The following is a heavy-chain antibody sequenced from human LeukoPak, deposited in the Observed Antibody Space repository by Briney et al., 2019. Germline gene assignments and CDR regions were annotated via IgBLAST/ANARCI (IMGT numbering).Heavy chain of an antibody. Sequence: GGSLRLSCAASGFTFSRYSMNWVRQAPGKGLEWVSYISSSSSTIYYADSVKGRFTISRDNAKNSLYLQMNSLRAEDTAVYYCARTLIVVVTDVGFDCWGQGTLVTVSS. J-gene: IGHJ4*02. CDR1: GFTFSRYS. V-gene: IGHV3-48*01. CDR2: ISSSSSTI. CDR3: ARTLIVVVTDVGFDC. D-gene: IGHD3-22*01.